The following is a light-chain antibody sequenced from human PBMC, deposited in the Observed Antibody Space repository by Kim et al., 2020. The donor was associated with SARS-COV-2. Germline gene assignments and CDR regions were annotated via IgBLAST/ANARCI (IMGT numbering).Light chain of an antibody. Sequence: GPLSLSPGDRATRSCRASQGVSNYLAWYQQKPGQAPRLLIYEASKRAAGIPARFSGSGSGTDFTLTISRLEPGDSAVYFCQQRGSFGQGTRLEIK. V-gene: IGKV3-11*01. CDR1: QGVSNY. CDR2: EAS. J-gene: IGKJ5*01. CDR3: QQRGS.